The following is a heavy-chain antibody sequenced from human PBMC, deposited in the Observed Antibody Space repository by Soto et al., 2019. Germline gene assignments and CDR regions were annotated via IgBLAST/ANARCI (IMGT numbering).Heavy chain of an antibody. CDR1: GFSCCSYW. CDR3: ARDPKRYFDWFPFYYGMDV. D-gene: IGHD3-9*01. J-gene: IGHJ6*02. V-gene: IGHV3-7*04. Sequence: GSLRLSCAASGFSCCSYWMNWVRQAPGKGLEWVANIKQDGSEKYYVDSVKGRFTISRDNAKNSLYLQMNSLRAEDTAVYYCARDPKRYFDWFPFYYGMDVWGQGTTVTVSS. CDR2: IKQDGSEK.